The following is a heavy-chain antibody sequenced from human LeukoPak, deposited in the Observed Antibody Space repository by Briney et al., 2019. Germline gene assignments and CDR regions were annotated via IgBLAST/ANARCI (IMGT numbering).Heavy chain of an antibody. CDR1: GYTFTSYA. J-gene: IGHJ3*02. V-gene: IGHV7-4-1*02. Sequence: ASVKASCKASGYTFTSYAMNWVRQAPGQGLEWMGWINTNTGNPTYAQGFTGRFVFSLDTSVSTAYLQISSLKAEDTAVYYCTAGYYYDSSGYTRTDAFDIWGQGTMVTVSS. CDR2: INTNTGNP. CDR3: TAGYYYDSSGYTRTDAFDI. D-gene: IGHD3-22*01.